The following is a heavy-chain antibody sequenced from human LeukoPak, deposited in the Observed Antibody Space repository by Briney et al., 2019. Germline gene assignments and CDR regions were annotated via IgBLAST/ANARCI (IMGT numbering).Heavy chain of an antibody. Sequence: ASVKVSCKASGYTFTRYDINWVRQAPGQGREWMGWMIPNSGSTGYAQKFQGRVTISRNTSISTAYMELSGLRSEDTAVYYCARGRSSGYPYYFEYWGQGTLVTVSS. CDR3: ARGRSSGYPYYFEY. J-gene: IGHJ4*02. CDR1: GYTFTRYD. CDR2: MIPNSGST. D-gene: IGHD5-12*01. V-gene: IGHV1-8*03.